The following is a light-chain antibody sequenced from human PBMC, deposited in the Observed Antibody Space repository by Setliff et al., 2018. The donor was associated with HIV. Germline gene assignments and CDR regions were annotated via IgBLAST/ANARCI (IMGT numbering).Light chain of an antibody. Sequence: QSALTQSASVSGTPGQSITISCTGTSGDVGAYNYVSWYQQHPGKAPKLFIYDVRNRPSGVSNRFSGSKSGNPASLTISGLQPEDEADYYCGSYTSTNTRGFGTGTKVTVL. CDR3: GSYTSTNTRG. CDR1: SGDVGAYNY. V-gene: IGLV2-14*03. CDR2: DVR. J-gene: IGLJ1*01.